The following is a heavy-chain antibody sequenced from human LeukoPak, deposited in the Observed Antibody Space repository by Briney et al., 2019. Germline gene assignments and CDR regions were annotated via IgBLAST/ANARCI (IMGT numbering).Heavy chain of an antibody. J-gene: IGHJ4*02. Sequence: ASVKVSCKASGYTFTGYYIHWVRQAPGQGLEWMRWINPNSGGTNYAQNFQGRVTMTRDTSISTAYMELSRLRSDDTAVYYCARAFSSSWYGPGDCWGQGTLVTVSS. CDR2: INPNSGGT. CDR3: ARAFSSSWYGPGDC. V-gene: IGHV1-2*02. CDR1: GYTFTGYY. D-gene: IGHD6-13*01.